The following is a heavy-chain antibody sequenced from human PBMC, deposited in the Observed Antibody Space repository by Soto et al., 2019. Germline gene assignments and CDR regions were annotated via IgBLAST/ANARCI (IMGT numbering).Heavy chain of an antibody. J-gene: IGHJ5*01. CDR2: ISSGSSYI. D-gene: IGHD3-10*01. CDR1: GFTFSTYT. Sequence: GGSLRLSCAASGFTFSTYTMNWVRQAPGKGLEWIPSISSGSSYIYYAGSVKGRFTISRDNAKNSLFLQMNSLRADDTAVYYCARDILSGGAYPDSWGQGTKVTVSS. V-gene: IGHV3-21*01. CDR3: ARDILSGGAYPDS.